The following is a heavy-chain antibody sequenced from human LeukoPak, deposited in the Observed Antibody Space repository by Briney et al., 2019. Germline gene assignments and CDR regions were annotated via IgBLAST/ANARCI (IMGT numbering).Heavy chain of an antibody. D-gene: IGHD4-23*01. CDR3: VRLHYGGNYGYYYYYMDV. Sequence: RSSETLSLTCTVSGGSISSSSYYWGWIRQPPGKGLEWIGSIYYTGSTYYNPSLKSRVTISVDTSKNQFSLKLSSVTAADTAVYYCVRLHYGGNYGYYYYYMDVWGKGTTVTISS. V-gene: IGHV4-39*01. CDR2: IYYTGST. CDR1: GGSISSSSYY. J-gene: IGHJ6*03.